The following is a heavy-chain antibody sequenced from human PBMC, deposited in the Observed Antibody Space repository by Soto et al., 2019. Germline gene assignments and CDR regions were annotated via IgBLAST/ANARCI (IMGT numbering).Heavy chain of an antibody. Sequence: QVQLLQSGAEVKKPGASVKVSCKASGYTFTSYGISWVRQAPAQGLEWMGWISAYNGNTNYVQKLQGRVTMTTDTSTRTAYMELRRLRSYDTAVYYCARDSTLLANGAYYWYFDHWGRGTLVTVSS. CDR3: ARDSTLLANGAYYWYFDH. D-gene: IGHD4-17*01. V-gene: IGHV1-18*01. J-gene: IGHJ2*01. CDR2: ISAYNGNT. CDR1: GYTFTSYG.